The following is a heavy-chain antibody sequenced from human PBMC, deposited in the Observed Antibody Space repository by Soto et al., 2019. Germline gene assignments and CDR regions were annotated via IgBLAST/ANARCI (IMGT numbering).Heavy chain of an antibody. V-gene: IGHV4-30-4*01. J-gene: IGHJ4*02. Sequence: SETLSHTCTVSGGSISSGDHYWSWIRQPPGKGLEWIGYIYYSGSTYYNPSLTSRLTISVDTSKNQFSLKLSSVTAADTAVYYCARSKSPYYDSSGYYDYFDYWGQGTLVTVSS. CDR3: ARSKSPYYDSSGYYDYFDY. CDR1: GGSISSGDHY. CDR2: IYYSGST. D-gene: IGHD3-22*01.